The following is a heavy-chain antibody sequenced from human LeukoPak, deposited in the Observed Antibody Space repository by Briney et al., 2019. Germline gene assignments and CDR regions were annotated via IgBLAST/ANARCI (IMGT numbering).Heavy chain of an antibody. CDR1: GCSISSGDYY. Sequence: PSQTLSLTCTVSGCSISSGDYYWRWIRQPPGKGLEWIVYIYYSGSTYYNPSLKSRVTISVDTSKDQVSLKLSSVTAADTAVYYCARSYNWNDGFDYWGQRTLVTVAS. D-gene: IGHD1-20*01. CDR2: IYYSGST. V-gene: IGHV4-30-4*01. CDR3: ARSYNWNDGFDY. J-gene: IGHJ4*02.